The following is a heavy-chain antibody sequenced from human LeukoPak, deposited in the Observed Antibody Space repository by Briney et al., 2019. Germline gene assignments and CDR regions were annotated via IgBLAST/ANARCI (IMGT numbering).Heavy chain of an antibody. D-gene: IGHD2-15*01. J-gene: IGHJ4*02. Sequence: GGSLRLSCAASGFTFSDYYVTWIRQAPGKGLEWVSYISRSGSAIYYADSVKGRFTISRDYAKNSLYLQMNSLRAEDTAVYYCATLGRNYFDSWGQGTLVTVSS. CDR3: ATLGRNYFDS. CDR2: ISRSGSAI. V-gene: IGHV3-11*01. CDR1: GFTFSDYY.